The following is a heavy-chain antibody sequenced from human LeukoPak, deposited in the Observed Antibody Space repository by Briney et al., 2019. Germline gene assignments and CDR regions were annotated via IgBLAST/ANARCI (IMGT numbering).Heavy chain of an antibody. V-gene: IGHV4-39*01. Sequence: KPSETLSLICTVSGGSISSSSYYWGWIRQPPGKGLEWIGSIYYSGSTYYNPSLKSRVTISVDTSKNQFSLKLSSVTAADTAVYYCARYGDYEFDPWGQGTPVTVSS. CDR2: IYYSGST. CDR3: ARYGDYEFDP. D-gene: IGHD4-17*01. J-gene: IGHJ5*02. CDR1: GGSISSSSYY.